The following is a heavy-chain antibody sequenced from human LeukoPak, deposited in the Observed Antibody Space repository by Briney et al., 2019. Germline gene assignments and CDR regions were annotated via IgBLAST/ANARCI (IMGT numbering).Heavy chain of an antibody. J-gene: IGHJ5*02. V-gene: IGHV4-61*02. CDR2: IYTSGST. Sequence: SETLSLTCTVSGGSISSGSYYWSWIRQPAGKGLEWIGRIYTSGSTNYNPSLKSRVTISVDTSKNQFSLKLSSVTAADTAVYYCARGPTTMVRGVIRFDPWGQGTLVTVSS. D-gene: IGHD3-10*01. CDR1: GGSISSGSYY. CDR3: ARGPTTMVRGVIRFDP.